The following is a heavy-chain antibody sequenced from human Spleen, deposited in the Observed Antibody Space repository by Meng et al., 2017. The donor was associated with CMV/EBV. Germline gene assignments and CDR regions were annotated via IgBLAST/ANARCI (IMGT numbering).Heavy chain of an antibody. CDR3: ARETAAVSYNWFDP. D-gene: IGHD6-13*01. Sequence: QVQLQQWGAGLVKPSETLSRTCAVYGGSFSGYYWSWIRQPPGKGLEWIGEINHSGSTNYNPSLKSRVTISVDTSKNQFSLKLSSVTAADTAVYYCARETAAVSYNWFDPWGQGTLVTVSS. CDR2: INHSGST. CDR1: GGSFSGYY. V-gene: IGHV4-34*01. J-gene: IGHJ5*02.